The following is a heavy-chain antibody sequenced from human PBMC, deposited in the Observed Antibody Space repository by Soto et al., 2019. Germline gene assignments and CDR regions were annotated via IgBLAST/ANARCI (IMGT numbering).Heavy chain of an antibody. D-gene: IGHD2-8*01. J-gene: IGHJ4*02. CDR2: INSDGSST. V-gene: IGHV3-74*01. CDR1: EFTFSNYW. Sequence: EVQLVESGGGLVQPGGSLRLSCAASEFTFSNYWMHWVRQAPGKGLVWVSRINSDGSSTSYADSVKGRFTISRDNAKNTLYLQLNSLRAEDTAGYYCARETEWGPDYWGQGTLVTVSS. CDR3: ARETEWGPDY.